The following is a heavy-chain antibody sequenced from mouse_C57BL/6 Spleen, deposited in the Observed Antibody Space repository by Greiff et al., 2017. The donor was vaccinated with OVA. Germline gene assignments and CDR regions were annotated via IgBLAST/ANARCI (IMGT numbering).Heavy chain of an antibody. CDR1: GYAFSSYW. Sequence: QVQLKQSGAELVKPGASVKISCKASGYAFSSYWMNWVKQRPGKGLEWIGQIYPGDGDTNYNGKFKGKATLTADKSSSTAYMQLSSLTSEDSAVYFCARGELTGTMAMDYWGQGTSVTVSS. CDR2: IYPGDGDT. CDR3: ARGELTGTMAMDY. V-gene: IGHV1-80*01. J-gene: IGHJ4*01. D-gene: IGHD4-1*01.